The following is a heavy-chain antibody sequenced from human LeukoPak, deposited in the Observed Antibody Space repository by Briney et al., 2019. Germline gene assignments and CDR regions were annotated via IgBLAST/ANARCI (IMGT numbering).Heavy chain of an antibody. Sequence: SETLSLTCTVSGYSISSGYYWGWIRQPPGKGLEWIGSIYHSGETFYNPSLESRVAISVDTSNNEVFLDLYSVTAADTAMYYCAETNTQDWFDPWGRGTLVTVSS. D-gene: IGHD2-8*01. CDR2: IYHSGET. V-gene: IGHV4-38-2*02. CDR1: GYSISSGYY. J-gene: IGHJ5*02. CDR3: AETNTQDWFDP.